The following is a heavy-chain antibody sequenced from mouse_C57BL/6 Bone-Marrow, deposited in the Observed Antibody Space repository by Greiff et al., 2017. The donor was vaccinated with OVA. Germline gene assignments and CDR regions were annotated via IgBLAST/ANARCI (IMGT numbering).Heavy chain of an antibody. CDR1: GFTFSSYA. V-gene: IGHV5-4*01. CDR3: ARDGGEGGGY. Sequence: EVQLVESGGGLVKPGGSLKLSCAASGFTFSSYAMSWVRQTPEKRLEWVATISDGGSYTYYPDNVKGRFTISRDNAKNNLYLQRSHRKSEDTAMYYCARDGGEGGGYWGQGTTLTVSS. CDR2: ISDGGSYT. J-gene: IGHJ2*01.